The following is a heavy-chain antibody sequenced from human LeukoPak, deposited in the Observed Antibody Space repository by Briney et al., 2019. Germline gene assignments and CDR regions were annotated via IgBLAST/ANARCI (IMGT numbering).Heavy chain of an antibody. J-gene: IGHJ4*02. V-gene: IGHV4-39*01. CDR3: ARQGCSGGSCYRGFDY. D-gene: IGHD2-15*01. CDR1: GGSISSSSYY. CDR2: IYYSGST. Sequence: PSETLSLTCTVSGGSISSSSYYWGWIRQPPGKGLEWIGSIYYSGSTYYNPSLKSRVTISVDTSKNQFSLKLSSVTAADTAVYYCARQGCSGGSCYRGFDYWGQGTLVTVSS.